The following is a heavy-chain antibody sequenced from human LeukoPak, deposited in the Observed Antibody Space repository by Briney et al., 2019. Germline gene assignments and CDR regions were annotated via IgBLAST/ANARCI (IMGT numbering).Heavy chain of an antibody. CDR3: ASAVVTPLQAYYFDY. CDR2: IYHSGST. V-gene: IGHV4-38-2*02. Sequence: PSETLSLTCTVSGYSISGGYYWGWIRQPPGKGLEWIGSIYHSGSTYYNPSLKSRVTISADTSKNQFSLKLSSVTAADTAVYYCASAVVTPLQAYYFDYWGQGTLVTVSS. J-gene: IGHJ4*02. CDR1: GYSISGGYY. D-gene: IGHD4-23*01.